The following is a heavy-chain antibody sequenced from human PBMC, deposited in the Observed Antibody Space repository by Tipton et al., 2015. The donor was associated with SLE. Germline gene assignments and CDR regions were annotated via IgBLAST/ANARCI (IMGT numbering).Heavy chain of an antibody. CDR3: ARVLLFDGFQV. J-gene: IGHJ1*01. CDR1: GDSVSSNIAA. Sequence: GLVKPSQTLSLTCAISGDSVSSNIAAWNLIRQSPSRGLEWLGRKYYMSKWYNDYAVSVKSRIIINPDTSKNQFSLQLTSMTPEDTAVYYCARVLLFDGFQVWGQSTLVTVSS. V-gene: IGHV6-1*01. D-gene: IGHD2-21*01. CDR2: KYYMSKWYN.